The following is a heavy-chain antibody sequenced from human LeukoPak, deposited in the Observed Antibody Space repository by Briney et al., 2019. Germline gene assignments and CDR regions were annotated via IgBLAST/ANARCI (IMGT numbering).Heavy chain of an antibody. J-gene: IGHJ4*02. D-gene: IGHD3-3*01. CDR1: GYTFTDYG. CDR2: ISGYDDNP. CDR3: AREGLVSQLRFLEPYYFDY. V-gene: IGHV1-18*01. Sequence: GASVKVSCKASGYTFTDYGVSWVRQAPGQGLEWMGWISGYDDNPNYIQRLQGRVTMTTDTSTSTAYLELRSLTSDDTAVYYCAREGLVSQLRFLEPYYFDYWGQGTLVTVSS.